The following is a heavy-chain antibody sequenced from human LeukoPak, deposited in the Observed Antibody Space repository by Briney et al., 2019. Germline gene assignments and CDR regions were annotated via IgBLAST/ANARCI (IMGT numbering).Heavy chain of an antibody. CDR1: GFTFSSDA. Sequence: GGSLRLSCAASGFTFSSDAMSWVRQAPGKGLEWVSAISGSGGSTYYADSGKGRFTISRDNAKNSLYLQMNRPRAEDTAVYYCAELGITMIGGVWGKGTTVTISS. V-gene: IGHV3-23*01. CDR3: AELGITMIGGV. D-gene: IGHD3-10*02. J-gene: IGHJ6*04. CDR2: ISGSGGST.